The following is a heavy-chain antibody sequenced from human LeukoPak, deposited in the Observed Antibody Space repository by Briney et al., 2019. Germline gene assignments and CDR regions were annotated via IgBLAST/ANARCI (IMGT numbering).Heavy chain of an antibody. Sequence: GGSLRLSCAASGFTFSSYGMHWVRQAPGKGLEWVAVIWYDGSNKYYADSVKGRFTISRDNSKNTLYLQMNSLRAEDTAVYHCAREDYGSSYFDYWGQGTLVTVSS. CDR3: AREDYGSSYFDY. J-gene: IGHJ4*02. V-gene: IGHV3-33*01. CDR1: GFTFSSYG. D-gene: IGHD3-10*01. CDR2: IWYDGSNK.